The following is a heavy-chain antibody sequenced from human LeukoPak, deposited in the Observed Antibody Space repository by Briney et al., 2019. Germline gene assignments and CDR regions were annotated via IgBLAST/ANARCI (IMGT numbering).Heavy chain of an antibody. CDR2: IDPTGTTT. J-gene: IGHJ5*02. CDR1: GYTFINHW. Sequence: ASVKVSCKASGYTFINHWMHWVRQAPGQGLEWVGLIDPTGTTTLYAQKFQGRITLTRDMSATTDYMELSSLTSEDTAVYYCARDNSVGGIAWWFDPWGQGTLVTVSS. V-gene: IGHV1-46*01. D-gene: IGHD1-26*01. CDR3: ARDNSVGGIAWWFDP.